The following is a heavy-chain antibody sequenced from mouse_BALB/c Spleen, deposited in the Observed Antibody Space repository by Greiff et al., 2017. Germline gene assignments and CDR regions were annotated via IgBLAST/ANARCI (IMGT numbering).Heavy chain of an antibody. CDR3: AAGYYGSSWFAY. Sequence: EVKVVESGPSLVKPSQTLSLTCSVTGDSITSGYWNWIRKFPGNKLEYMGYISYSGSTYYNPSLKSRISITRDTSKNQYYLQLNSVTTEDTATYYCAAGYYGSSWFAYWGQGTLVTVSA. CDR2: ISYSGST. J-gene: IGHJ3*01. V-gene: IGHV3-8*02. D-gene: IGHD1-1*01. CDR1: GDSITSGY.